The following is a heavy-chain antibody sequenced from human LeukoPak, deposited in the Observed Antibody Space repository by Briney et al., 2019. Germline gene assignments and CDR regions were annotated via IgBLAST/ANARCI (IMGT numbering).Heavy chain of an antibody. CDR1: GFTFSSYE. CDR2: ISASGGDT. Sequence: TGGSLRLSCAASGFTFSSYEMNWVRQAPGKGLEWVSGISASGGDTYYADSMKGRFTISRDNSKNTLYLQMNSLRAEDTAVYFCAKACLKATTPGRGMDVWGQGTTVTVSS. J-gene: IGHJ6*02. CDR3: AKACLKATTPGRGMDV. V-gene: IGHV3-23*01. D-gene: IGHD5-24*01.